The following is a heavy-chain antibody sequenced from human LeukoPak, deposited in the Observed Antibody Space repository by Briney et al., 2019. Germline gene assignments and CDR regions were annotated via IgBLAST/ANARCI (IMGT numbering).Heavy chain of an antibody. V-gene: IGHV3-53*01. CDR2: IYGGHSA. J-gene: IGHJ3*02. CDR1: GFTFSNAW. CDR3: AREIGQLGGAFDI. Sequence: PGGSLRLSCAASGFTFSNAWMTWVRQAPGKGLEWVSVIYGGHSAYYADSVKDRFTISRDNPKNTLNLQMNSLRAEDTAVYYCAREIGQLGGAFDIWGQGTMVTVSS. D-gene: IGHD7-27*01.